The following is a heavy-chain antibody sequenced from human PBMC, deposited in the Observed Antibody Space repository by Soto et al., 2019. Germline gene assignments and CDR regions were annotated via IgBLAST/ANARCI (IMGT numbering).Heavy chain of an antibody. J-gene: IGHJ4*02. D-gene: IGHD2-15*01. V-gene: IGHV1-69*02. Sequence: QVHLVQSGAEVKKPGSSVKVSCKASGDTFTDHTVTWVRQARGQGLEWMGRSVPTLGMANYAQTFQGRVTINADTSMTTAYLELTGLTSDDSAVYYCASGDCSGGRCYSDFDFWGQGTLVTVSS. CDR3: ASGDCSGGRCYSDFDF. CDR1: GDTFTDHT. CDR2: SVPTLGMA.